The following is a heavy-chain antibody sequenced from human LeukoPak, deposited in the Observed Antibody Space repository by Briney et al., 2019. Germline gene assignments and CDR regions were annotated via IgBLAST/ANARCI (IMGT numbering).Heavy chain of an antibody. D-gene: IGHD4-23*01. CDR2: INPNSGGT. CDR1: GYTFTGYY. J-gene: IGHJ4*02. Sequence: GASVKVSCKASGYTFTGYYKHWVRQAPGQGLEWMGWINPNSGGTNYAQKFQGRVTMTRDTSISTAYMELSRLRSDDTAVYYCARLDGGNPAGTDYWGQGTLVTVSS. CDR3: ARLDGGNPAGTDY. V-gene: IGHV1-2*02.